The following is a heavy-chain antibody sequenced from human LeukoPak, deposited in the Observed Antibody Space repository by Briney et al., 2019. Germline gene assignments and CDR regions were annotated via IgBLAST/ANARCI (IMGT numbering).Heavy chain of an antibody. D-gene: IGHD2-21*02. CDR1: GYSFTSYW. Sequence: GESLKISCKGPGYSFTSYWIGWVRQMPGKGLEWMGIIYPGDSDTRYSPSFQGQVTISADKSISTAYLQWSSLKASDTAMYYCARHGPYCGGDCYPADQFDYWGQGTLVTVSS. J-gene: IGHJ4*02. CDR2: IYPGDSDT. V-gene: IGHV5-51*01. CDR3: ARHGPYCGGDCYPADQFDY.